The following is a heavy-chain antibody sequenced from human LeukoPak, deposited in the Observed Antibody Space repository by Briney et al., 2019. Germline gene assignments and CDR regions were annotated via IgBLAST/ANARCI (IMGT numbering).Heavy chain of an antibody. CDR1: GYTFTGYY. Sequence: ASVKVSCKASGYTFTGYYMHWVRQAPGQGLEWMGWINPNSGGTNYAQKFQGRVTMTRDTSISTAYMELSRLRSDDTAVYYCARDRNRGDSSGYYPIGYWGQGTLVTVSS. V-gene: IGHV1-2*02. J-gene: IGHJ4*02. D-gene: IGHD3-22*01. CDR2: INPNSGGT. CDR3: ARDRNRGDSSGYYPIGY.